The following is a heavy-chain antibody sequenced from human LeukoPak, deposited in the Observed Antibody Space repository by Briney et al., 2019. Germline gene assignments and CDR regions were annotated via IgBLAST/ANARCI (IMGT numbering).Heavy chain of an antibody. D-gene: IGHD2-8*01. V-gene: IGHV1-18*04. CDR1: GYTFTGYY. Sequence: ASVKVSCKASGYTFTGYYMHWVRQAPGQGLEWMGWVSAQHGQTEYAPNSQDRVTMTTDTYTNTAYMELRSLRSDDTAVYYCAGSLGYCTSNVCYLKYWGQGTLVTVSS. J-gene: IGHJ4*02. CDR3: AGSLGYCTSNVCYLKY. CDR2: VSAQHGQT.